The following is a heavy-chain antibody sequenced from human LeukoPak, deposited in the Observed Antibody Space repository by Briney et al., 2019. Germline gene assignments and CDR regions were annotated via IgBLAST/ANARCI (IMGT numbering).Heavy chain of an antibody. CDR2: FDPEDGET. CDR3: ATHSSSWQGAFDI. V-gene: IGHV1-24*01. CDR1: GYTLTELS. Sequence: ASVKVSCKVSGYTLTELSMHWVRQAPGKGLEWMGGFDPEDGETIYAQKFQGRVTMTEDTSTDTAYMELSSLRSKDTAVYYCATHSSSWQGAFDIWGQGTMVTVSS. D-gene: IGHD6-13*01. J-gene: IGHJ3*02.